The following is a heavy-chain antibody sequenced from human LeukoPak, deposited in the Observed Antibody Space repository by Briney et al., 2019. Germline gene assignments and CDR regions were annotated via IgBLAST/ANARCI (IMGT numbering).Heavy chain of an antibody. V-gene: IGHV3-23*01. CDR2: VSGSGGST. CDR3: AKGGSTGWYTEYYFDF. J-gene: IGHJ4*02. Sequence: GGSLRLSCAASGFTFSNYAMSWVRQAPGKGLEWVSVVSGSGGSTDYADSVKDRFTISRDNTKNTLYLQMNSLRAGDTAAYYCAKGGSTGWYTEYYFDFWGQGTLVTVSS. CDR1: GFTFSNYA. D-gene: IGHD6-19*01.